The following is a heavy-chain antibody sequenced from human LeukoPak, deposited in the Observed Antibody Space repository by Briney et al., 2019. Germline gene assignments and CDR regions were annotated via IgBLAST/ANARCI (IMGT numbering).Heavy chain of an antibody. V-gene: IGHV4-38-2*01. J-gene: IGHJ2*01. CDR3: ARAAVQYWYFDL. Sequence: PSETLSLTCAVSGYSISSGYYWGWIRQPPGKGLEWTGSIYHSGSTYYNPSLKSRVTISVDTSKNQFSLKLSSVTAADTAVYYCARAAVQYWYFDLWGRGTLVTVSS. CDR2: IYHSGST. D-gene: IGHD6-19*01. CDR1: GYSISSGYY.